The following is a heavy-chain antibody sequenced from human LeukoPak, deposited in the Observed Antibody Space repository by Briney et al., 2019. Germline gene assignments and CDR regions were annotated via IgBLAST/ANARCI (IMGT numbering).Heavy chain of an antibody. CDR2: IYTSGST. D-gene: IGHD6-6*01. CDR1: GGSISSYY. Sequence: TSETLSLTCTVSGGSISSYYWSWIRQPPGKGLEWIGYIYTSGSTNYNPSLKSRVTISVYTSKNQSSLKLSSVTAADTAVYYCASLYSSSTDYWGQGTLVTVSS. CDR3: ASLYSSSTDY. V-gene: IGHV4-4*09. J-gene: IGHJ4*02.